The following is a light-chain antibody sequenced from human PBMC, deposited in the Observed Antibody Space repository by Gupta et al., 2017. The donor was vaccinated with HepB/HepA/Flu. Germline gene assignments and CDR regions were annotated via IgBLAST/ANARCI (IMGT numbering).Light chain of an antibody. J-gene: IGLJ2*01. CDR3: QVWDSSNDSAV. CDR2: NDS. CDR1: NIGTKG. V-gene: IGLV3-21*04. Sequence: SYVVTQPPSVSVAPGKTASITCGGNNIGTKGVHWYQQKPGQAPVMVIYNDSARPSGIPERFSGSNSGSTATLTISRVEAGDEAEYYCQVWDSSNDSAVFGGGTKLTVL.